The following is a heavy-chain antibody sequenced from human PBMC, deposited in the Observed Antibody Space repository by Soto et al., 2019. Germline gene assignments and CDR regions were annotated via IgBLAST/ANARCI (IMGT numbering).Heavy chain of an antibody. CDR2: ISYDGSNK. CDR1: GFTFSTYA. CDR3: ARDKSPYSSGWHNRHFDY. Sequence: QVQLVESGGGVVQPGRSLRLSCAASGFTFSTYAMHWVGQAPGKGLEWVAVISYDGSNKYYADSVKGRFTISRDNSKNTLYLQMNSLRTEDTAMYYCARDKSPYSSGWHNRHFDYWGQGTLVTVSS. D-gene: IGHD6-19*01. V-gene: IGHV3-30-3*01. J-gene: IGHJ4*02.